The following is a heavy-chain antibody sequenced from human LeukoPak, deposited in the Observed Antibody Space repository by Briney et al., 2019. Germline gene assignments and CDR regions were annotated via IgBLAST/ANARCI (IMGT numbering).Heavy chain of an antibody. CDR1: GFTFSNYW. J-gene: IGHJ2*01. D-gene: IGHD3-16*01. CDR3: ARNWGNLYFDL. V-gene: IGHV3-13*01. Sequence: GGSLRLSCAASGFTFSNYWMHWVRQAPGRGLEWVAGISVNGDTFHIDSVRGRFTISRENAKNSLYLQMNSLRVEDTALYYCARNWGNLYFDLWGRGTLVTVSS. CDR2: ISVNGDT.